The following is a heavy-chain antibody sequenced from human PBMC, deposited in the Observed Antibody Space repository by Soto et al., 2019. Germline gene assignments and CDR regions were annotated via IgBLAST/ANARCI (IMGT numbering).Heavy chain of an antibody. CDR3: ARAPASGITTPGPTYFFVY. Sequence: AETLSLTCTVSGGSISNYDWIWIRQPPGKGLEWIGYIYYSGSTNYNPSLPSRVTMSADTSKNQISLRLSSVTAADTAVYYCARAPASGITTPGPTYFFVYWGQGTLLTVSS. D-gene: IGHD6-13*01. J-gene: IGHJ4*01. CDR2: IYYSGST. V-gene: IGHV4-59*01. CDR1: GGSISNYD.